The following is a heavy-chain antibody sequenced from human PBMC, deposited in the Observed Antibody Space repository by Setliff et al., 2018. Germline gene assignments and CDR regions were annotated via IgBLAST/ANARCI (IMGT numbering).Heavy chain of an antibody. CDR2: IGYDGNNK. V-gene: IGHV3-30*02. CDR3: AKGGSSWSFDC. Sequence: GGSLRLSCAASGFTFNIYGMHWDRQAPGKGLEWVAFIGYDGNNKYYADSVKGRFTISRDNSKNTLSLQMNSLRPEDTAVYYCAKGGSSWSFDCWGQGTLVTVSS. J-gene: IGHJ4*02. CDR1: GFTFNIYG. D-gene: IGHD6-13*01.